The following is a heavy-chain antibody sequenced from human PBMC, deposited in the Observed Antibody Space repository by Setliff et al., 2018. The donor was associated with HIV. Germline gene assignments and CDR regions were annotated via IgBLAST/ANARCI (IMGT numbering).Heavy chain of an antibody. J-gene: IGHJ4*02. Sequence: GASVKVSCKASGYTFTSHTIHWVRQAPGQGLEWMGWINTANGNTKYSQKFQDRVTITRDTSASTGYMEVNSLRPEDTAVYYCARDRTPKRGYTYREPDFDSCGQGTLVTVSA. CDR3: ARDRTPKRGYTYREPDFDS. D-gene: IGHD3-22*01. V-gene: IGHV1-3*04. CDR2: INTANGNT. CDR1: GYTFTSHT.